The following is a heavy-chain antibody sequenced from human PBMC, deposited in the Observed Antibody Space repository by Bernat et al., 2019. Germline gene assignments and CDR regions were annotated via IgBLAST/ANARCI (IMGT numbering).Heavy chain of an antibody. J-gene: IGHJ3*02. D-gene: IGHD3-22*01. Sequence: GPGLVKPSETLSLTCTVSAGSISSNNYFWGWIREPPGKGLEWIGSVYSSGSTYYNPSFKGRVTISVDTSKNQFSLKLASVTAAATAVYSCATPWRATYYYGSSGYYGWDAFDTWGQGTMVTVSS. CDR2: VYSSGST. CDR1: AGSISSNNYF. CDR3: ATPWRATYYYGSSGYYGWDAFDT. V-gene: IGHV4-39*01.